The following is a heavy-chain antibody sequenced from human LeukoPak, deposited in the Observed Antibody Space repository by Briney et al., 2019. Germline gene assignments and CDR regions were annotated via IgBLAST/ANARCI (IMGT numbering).Heavy chain of an antibody. V-gene: IGHV1-2*02. CDR2: INPNSGGT. Sequence: ASVKVSCKASGYTFTGYYMHWVRQAPGQGLEWMGWINPNSGGTNYAQKFQGRVTMTRDTSISTAYMELSRLRSDDTAVYYCTRETAYCGGGDCYAYFDYWGQGTLVTVSS. CDR1: GYTFTGYY. J-gene: IGHJ4*02. CDR3: TRETAYCGGGDCYAYFDY. D-gene: IGHD2-21*02.